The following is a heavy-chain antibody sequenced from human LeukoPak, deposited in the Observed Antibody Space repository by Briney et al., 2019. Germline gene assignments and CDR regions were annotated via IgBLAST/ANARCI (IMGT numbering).Heavy chain of an antibody. J-gene: IGHJ4*02. Sequence: GASVKVSCKASGYTFTGYYMHWVRQAPGQGLEWMGWINPNSGGTNYAQKFQGRVTMTRDTSISTAYMELSRLRSDDTAVYYCARDLGGASVYMSFDYWGQGTLVTVSS. CDR3: ARDLGGASVYMSFDY. CDR1: GYTFTGYY. V-gene: IGHV1-2*02. D-gene: IGHD1-26*01. CDR2: INPNSGGT.